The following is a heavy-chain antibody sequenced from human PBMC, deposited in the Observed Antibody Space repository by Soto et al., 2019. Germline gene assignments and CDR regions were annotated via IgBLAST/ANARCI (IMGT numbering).Heavy chain of an antibody. J-gene: IGHJ6*02. CDR3: VHYYDFWSGCERPIHYYYGMDV. Sequence: PGGSLRLSCAASGFTFSSYAMSWVRQAPGKGLEWVSAISGSGGSTYYADSVKGRFTISRDNSKNTLYLQMNSLRAEDTAVYYCVHYYDFWSGCERPIHYYYGMDVWGQGTTVTVSS. V-gene: IGHV3-23*01. CDR2: ISGSGGST. D-gene: IGHD3-3*01. CDR1: GFTFSSYA.